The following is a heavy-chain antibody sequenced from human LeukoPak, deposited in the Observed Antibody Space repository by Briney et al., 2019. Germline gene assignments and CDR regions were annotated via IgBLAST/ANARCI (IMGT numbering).Heavy chain of an antibody. Sequence: PGGSLRLSCAASGFTFSNYGMHWVRQGTGKGLEWVSAIGTAGDTYYPGSVKGRFTISRENAKNSLYLQMNSLRAGDTAVYYCARGGREYSGSYYALWGQGTLVTVSS. V-gene: IGHV3-13*01. J-gene: IGHJ4*02. CDR1: GFTFSNYG. CDR2: IGTAGDT. CDR3: ARGGREYSGSYYAL. D-gene: IGHD1-26*01.